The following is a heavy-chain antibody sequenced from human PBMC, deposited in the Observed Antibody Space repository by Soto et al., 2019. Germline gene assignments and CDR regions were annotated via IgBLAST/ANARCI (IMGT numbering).Heavy chain of an antibody. Sequence: QVQLVQSGAEVKKPGSSVKVSCKSSGGTFSNYVVNWVRQAPGQGLEWMGRIIPISGAANYAQKFQGRVTITADKATSTSYMELSSLRSEETAVYYFARDMTITVVPYFDFWGQGALVTVSS. CDR1: GGTFSNYV. D-gene: IGHD1-20*01. CDR3: ARDMTITVVPYFDF. J-gene: IGHJ4*02. CDR2: IIPISGAA. V-gene: IGHV1-69*06.